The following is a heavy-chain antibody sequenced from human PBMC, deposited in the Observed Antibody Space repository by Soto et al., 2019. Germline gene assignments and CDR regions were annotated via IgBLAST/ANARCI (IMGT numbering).Heavy chain of an antibody. V-gene: IGHV3-33*01. CDR1: GFTFSSYG. CDR3: ARDPGLELPSNREAYFDY. D-gene: IGHD1-7*01. J-gene: IGHJ4*02. Sequence: GGSLRLSCAASGFTFSSYGMHWVRQAPGKGLEWVAVIWYDGSNKYYADSVKGRFTISRDNSKNTLYLQMNSLRAEDTAVYYCARDPGLELPSNREAYFDYWGQGTLVTVSS. CDR2: IWYDGSNK.